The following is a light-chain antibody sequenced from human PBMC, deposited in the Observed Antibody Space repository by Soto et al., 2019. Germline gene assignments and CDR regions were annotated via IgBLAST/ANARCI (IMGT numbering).Light chain of an antibody. V-gene: IGKV1-6*01. CDR1: QGIRND. CDR3: LQDYNYPYT. CDR2: AAS. J-gene: IGKJ2*01. Sequence: AIQMTQSPSSLSASVGDRVTITCRASQGIRNDLGWYQHKPGKAPKLLIFAASSLQSGVPSRFSGSGSGTDFTLTISSLQPEDFATYYCLQDYNYPYTFGQGTKLEIK.